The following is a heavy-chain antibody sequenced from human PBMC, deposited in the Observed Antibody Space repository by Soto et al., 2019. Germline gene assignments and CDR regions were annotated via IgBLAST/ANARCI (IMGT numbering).Heavy chain of an antibody. J-gene: IGHJ1*01. D-gene: IGHD3-10*01. V-gene: IGHV4-39*01. CDR1: GGSISSSSYY. Sequence: QLQLQESGPGLVKPSETLSLTCTVSGGSISSSSYYWGWIRQPPGKGLEWIGSIYYSGSTYYNQSLKSRVTISVDTSKNQFSLKLSSVTAADTAVYYCATGWFGESQHWGQGTLVTVSS. CDR3: ATGWFGESQH. CDR2: IYYSGST.